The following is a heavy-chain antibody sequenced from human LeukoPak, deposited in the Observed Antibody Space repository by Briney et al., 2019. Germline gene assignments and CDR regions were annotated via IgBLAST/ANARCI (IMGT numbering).Heavy chain of an antibody. CDR3: ARVAPSSVVATRNYYFDY. Sequence: ASVKVSCKASGYTFTGYYMHWVRQAPGQGLEWMGRINPNSGGTNYAQKFQGRVTMTRDTSISTAYMELSRLRSDDTAVYYCARVAPSSVVATRNYYFDYWGQGTLVTVSS. CDR1: GYTFTGYY. CDR2: INPNSGGT. D-gene: IGHD5-12*01. J-gene: IGHJ4*02. V-gene: IGHV1-2*06.